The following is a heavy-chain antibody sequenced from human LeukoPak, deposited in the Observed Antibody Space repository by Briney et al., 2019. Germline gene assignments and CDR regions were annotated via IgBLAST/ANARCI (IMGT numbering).Heavy chain of an antibody. D-gene: IGHD6-19*01. CDR3: ARVYRSGWNYYFEY. CDR1: GGSISSYY. Sequence: PSETLSLTCTVSGGSISSYYWSWIRQPPGKGLEWIGYIYYSGSTNYNTSLKSRVTISVDTSKNQFSLKLSTVTAVDTAVYYCARVYRSGWNYYFEYWGQGTLVTVSS. V-gene: IGHV4-59*01. J-gene: IGHJ4*02. CDR2: IYYSGST.